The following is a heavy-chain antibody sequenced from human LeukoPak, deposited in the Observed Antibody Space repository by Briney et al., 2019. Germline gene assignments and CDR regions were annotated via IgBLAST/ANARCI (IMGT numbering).Heavy chain of an antibody. CDR1: GFALSSHW. V-gene: IGHV3-7*03. J-gene: IGHJ6*02. CDR3: ARNNGMDV. Sequence: LGGSLRLSCAASGFALSSHWMTWVRQVPGRGPEWVANVNRDGSETYYLDSVKGRFTISKDNAKNSLYLQMNSLRAEDTALYRCARNNGMDVWGQGTTVIVSS. CDR2: VNRDGSET.